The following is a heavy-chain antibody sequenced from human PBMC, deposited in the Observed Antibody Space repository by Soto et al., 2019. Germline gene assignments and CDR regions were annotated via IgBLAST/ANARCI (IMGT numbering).Heavy chain of an antibody. D-gene: IGHD2-2*01. CDR1: GGSFSGYY. J-gene: IGHJ3*02. CDR3: RVVPPGQAFDI. V-gene: IGHV4-34*03. Sequence: PSETLSLTCAVYGGSFSGYYWSWIRQPPGKGLEWIGEINHSGSTNYNPSLKSRVTISVDTSKNQFSLKLSSVTAADTAVYYCRVVPPGQAFDIWGQGTMVTVSS. CDR2: INHSGST.